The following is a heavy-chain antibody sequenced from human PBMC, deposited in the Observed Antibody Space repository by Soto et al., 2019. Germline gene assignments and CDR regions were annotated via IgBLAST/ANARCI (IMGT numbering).Heavy chain of an antibody. CDR3: ARRNDYVWGSYRFSFLGVEWFDP. J-gene: IGHJ5*02. CDR2: IYYSGST. D-gene: IGHD3-16*02. Sequence: PSETLSLTCTVSGGSISSGDYYWSWIRQPPGKGLEWIGYIYYSGSTYYNPSLKSRVTISVDTSKNQLSLKLSSVTAADTAVYYCARRNDYVWGSYRFSFLGVEWFDPWGQGTLVTVSS. CDR1: GGSISSGDYY. V-gene: IGHV4-30-4*01.